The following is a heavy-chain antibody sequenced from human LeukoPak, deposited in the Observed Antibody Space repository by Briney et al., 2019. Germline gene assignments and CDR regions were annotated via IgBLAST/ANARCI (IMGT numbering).Heavy chain of an antibody. D-gene: IGHD6-13*01. CDR2: IKQDGSEK. V-gene: IGHV3-7*01. CDR3: ASWYSSSQEGFRYFQH. J-gene: IGHJ1*01. CDR1: GFTFSNYW. Sequence: GGSLGLSCAASGFTFSNYWMSWVRQAPGKGLEWVANIKQDGSEKYYVDSVKGRFTISRDNAKNSLYLQMNSLRAEDTAVYYCASWYSSSQEGFRYFQHWGQGTLVTVSS.